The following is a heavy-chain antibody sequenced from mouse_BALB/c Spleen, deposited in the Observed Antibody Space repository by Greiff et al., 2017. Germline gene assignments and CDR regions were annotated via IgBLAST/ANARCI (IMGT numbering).Heavy chain of an antibody. CDR2: IFPGTGTT. V-gene: IGHV1S132*01. J-gene: IGHJ4*01. CDR3: ARGGNYGGAMDY. Sequence: QVQLKESGAELVKPGASVKLSCKTSGYTFTSYWIQWVKQRPGQGLGWIGEIFPGTGTTYYNEKFKGKATLTIDTSSSTAYMQRSSLTSEDSAVYFCARGGNYGGAMDYWGQGTSVTVSS. D-gene: IGHD2-1*01. CDR1: GYTFTSYW.